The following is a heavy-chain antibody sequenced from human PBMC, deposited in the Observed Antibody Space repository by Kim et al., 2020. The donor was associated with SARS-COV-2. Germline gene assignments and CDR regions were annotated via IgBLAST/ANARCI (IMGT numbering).Heavy chain of an antibody. J-gene: IGHJ6*02. D-gene: IGHD3-3*01. CDR3: ARCQYYDFWSGYYYYYYGMDV. Sequence: ASVKVSCKASGYTFTSYGISWVRQAPGQGLEWMGWISAYNGNTNYAQKLQGRVTMTTDTSTSTAYMELRSLRSDDTAVYYCARCQYYDFWSGYYYYYYGMDVWGQGTTVTVSS. V-gene: IGHV1-18*01. CDR2: ISAYNGNT. CDR1: GYTFTSYG.